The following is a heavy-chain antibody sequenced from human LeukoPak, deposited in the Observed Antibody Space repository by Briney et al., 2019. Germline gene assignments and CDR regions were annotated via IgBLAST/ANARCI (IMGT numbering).Heavy chain of an antibody. CDR2: INNDGSST. D-gene: IGHD6-13*01. J-gene: IGHJ4*02. V-gene: IGHV3-74*01. CDR3: AREGASHEQFDY. CDR1: GFTFSSYW. Sequence: GGSLRLSCAASGFTFSSYWMYWVRQDPGKGLVWVSRINNDGSSTNYADSVKGRFTISRDNAKNTLYLQMNSLRAEDTAVYYCAREGASHEQFDYWGQGTLVTVSS.